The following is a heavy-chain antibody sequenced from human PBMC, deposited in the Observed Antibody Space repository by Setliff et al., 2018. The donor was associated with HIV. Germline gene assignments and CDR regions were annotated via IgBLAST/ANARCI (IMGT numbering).Heavy chain of an antibody. CDR1: GFTFSNAW. CDR2: IKSKTNGGDGTA. V-gene: IGHV3-15*01. D-gene: IGHD3-22*01. J-gene: IGHJ3*02. Sequence: PGGSLRLSCAASGFTFSNAWLSWVRQAPGKGLEWVARIKSKTNGGDGTADYATPVRGRFTISRDESRDTVYLQMNSLKTEDTAMYYCTTAPFTMIIVDINKCAFDIWGQGTMVTVSS. CDR3: TTAPFTMIIVDINKCAFDI.